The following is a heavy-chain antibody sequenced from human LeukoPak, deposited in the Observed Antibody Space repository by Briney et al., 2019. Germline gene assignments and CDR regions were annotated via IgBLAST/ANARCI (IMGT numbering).Heavy chain of an antibody. CDR3: ARLSELTQFDY. Sequence: SETLSLTCTVSGGSISSSSYYWGWIRQPPGKGLEWIGSIYYSGSTYYNPSLKSRVTISVDTSKNQFSLKLSSVTAADTAVYYCARLSELTQFDYWGQGTLVTVSS. J-gene: IGHJ4*02. CDR1: GGSISSSSYY. CDR2: IYYSGST. V-gene: IGHV4-39*01. D-gene: IGHD1-14*01.